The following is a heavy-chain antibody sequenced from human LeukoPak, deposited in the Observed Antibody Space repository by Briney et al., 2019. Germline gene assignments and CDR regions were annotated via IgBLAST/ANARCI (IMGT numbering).Heavy chain of an antibody. J-gene: IGHJ6*02. Sequence: SGGSLRLSCAACGFIVNSNYRNWVRQAPGKGLEWIAVLYSGGSAYYADSVKGRFTISRDNSKNTLYLQIYSLRAEDTAIYYCKRDSETETGWYYYGMDVWGQGTTVTVSS. CDR1: GFIVNSNY. D-gene: IGHD1-1*01. V-gene: IGHV3-53*01. CDR3: KRDSETETGWYYYGMDV. CDR2: LYSGGSA.